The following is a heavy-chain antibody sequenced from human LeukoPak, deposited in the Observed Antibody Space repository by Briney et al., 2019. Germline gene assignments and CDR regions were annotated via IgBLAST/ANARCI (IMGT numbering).Heavy chain of an antibody. Sequence: GGSLRLSCAASGFTSGSYTMHWVRQGPGKGLEYVSGISSSGGSTYYANSVKGRFTISRDNSKNTLYLQMGSLRAEDMAVYYCARGDCSNAYRRYYYMDVWGKGTTVTVSS. CDR2: ISSSGGST. CDR3: ARGDCSNAYRRYYYMDV. V-gene: IGHV3-64*01. D-gene: IGHD4-11*01. J-gene: IGHJ6*03. CDR1: GFTSGSYT.